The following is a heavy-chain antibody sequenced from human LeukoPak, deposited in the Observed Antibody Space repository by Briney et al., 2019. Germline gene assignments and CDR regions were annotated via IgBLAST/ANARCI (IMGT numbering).Heavy chain of an antibody. CDR2: ISAGGATI. Sequence: GGSLRLSCAASGFTFSTYATSWVRQAPGKGLEWVSAISAGGATIYYADSVKGRFTVSRDNSKNTLYLQINSLRAEDTAVYYCAKDSGGTYFYYYYYMDVWGKGTTVTVSS. CDR1: GFTFSTYA. CDR3: AKDSGGTYFYYYYYMDV. D-gene: IGHD1-26*01. J-gene: IGHJ6*03. V-gene: IGHV3-23*01.